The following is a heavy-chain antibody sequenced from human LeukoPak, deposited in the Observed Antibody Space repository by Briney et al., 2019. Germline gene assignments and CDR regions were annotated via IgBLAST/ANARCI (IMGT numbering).Heavy chain of an antibody. J-gene: IGHJ4*02. CDR1: GGSISSYY. D-gene: IGHD6-13*01. Sequence: SETLSLTCTVSGGSISSYYWSWIRQPPGKGLEWIGYIYYSGSTNYNPSLKSRVTISVDTSKNQFSLKLSSATAADTAVYYCARHERKSRSRSLDYWGQGTLVTVSS. CDR3: ARHERKSRSRSLDY. CDR2: IYYSGST. V-gene: IGHV4-59*08.